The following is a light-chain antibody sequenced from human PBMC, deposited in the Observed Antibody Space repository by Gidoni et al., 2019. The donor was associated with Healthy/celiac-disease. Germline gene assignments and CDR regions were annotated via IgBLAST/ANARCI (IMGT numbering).Light chain of an antibody. CDR2: AAS. Sequence: IQMTQSPSSLSPSVGDRVTITCRASQSLSSYLNWYQQKPGKAPKLLIYAASSLHSGVPSRFSGSGSGTDFTLTISRLQPEDFATYYWQQSYSTPYTFGQGTKLEIK. V-gene: IGKV1-39*01. CDR3: QQSYSTPYT. CDR1: QSLSSY. J-gene: IGKJ2*01.